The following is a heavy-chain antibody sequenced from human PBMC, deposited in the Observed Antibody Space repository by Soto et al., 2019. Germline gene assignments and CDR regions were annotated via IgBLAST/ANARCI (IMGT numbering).Heavy chain of an antibody. CDR3: ARRLIYGFSSGWYFDY. V-gene: IGHV5-51*01. J-gene: IGHJ4*02. CDR2: IYPGDSAT. D-gene: IGHD6-19*01. Sequence: PGESLKISCKGSGYSFTSYWIAWVRQMPGKGLECMGIIYPGDSATTYSPSFQGQVTISADTSISTAYLQWSSLKASDTAMYYCARRLIYGFSSGWYFDYWGQGALVTVSS. CDR1: GYSFTSYW.